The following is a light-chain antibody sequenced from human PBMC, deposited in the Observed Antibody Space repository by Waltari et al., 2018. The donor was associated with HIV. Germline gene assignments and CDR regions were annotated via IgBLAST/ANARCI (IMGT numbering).Light chain of an antibody. J-gene: IGLJ3*02. CDR2: SNN. V-gene: IGLV1-44*01. CDR3: AAWHDSLNGSWV. Sequence: QSVLTQPPSACGTPGQRVTISCSRSSSIRGSNSVNWYQQLPGTAPKHLIYSNNQRPSGVPDRFSGSKSGTSASLAISGLQSEDEADYYCAAWHDSLNGSWVFGGGTKLTVL. CDR1: SSIRGSNS.